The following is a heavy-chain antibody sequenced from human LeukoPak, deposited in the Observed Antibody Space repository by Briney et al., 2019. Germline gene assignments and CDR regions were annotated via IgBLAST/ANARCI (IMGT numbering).Heavy chain of an antibody. D-gene: IGHD3-10*01. CDR1: GFTFSAYN. Sequence: GGSLRLSCAASGFTFSAYNMNWVRQAPGKGLEWVSSITSSASYMYYADSVKGRFTISRDNAKNSLYLQMNSLRAEDTAVYYCARYRPSSGSYYKAPDYWGQGTLVTVSS. CDR3: ARYRPSSGSYYKAPDY. V-gene: IGHV3-21*01. J-gene: IGHJ4*02. CDR2: ITSSASYM.